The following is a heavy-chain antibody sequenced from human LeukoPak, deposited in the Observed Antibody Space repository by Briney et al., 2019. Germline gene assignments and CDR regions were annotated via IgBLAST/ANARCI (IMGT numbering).Heavy chain of an antibody. D-gene: IGHD3-10*01. Sequence: SETLSLTCTVSSGSISTSNYYWGWVRQPPGKALEWIGNIFYSGSTYYSPSPKSRLTISLDTSRNQFSLKLNSVTAADTAVYYCARHYGSGSGNWFDPWGQGTLVTVSS. CDR2: IFYSGST. CDR3: ARHYGSGSGNWFDP. V-gene: IGHV4-39*07. J-gene: IGHJ5*02. CDR1: SGSISTSNYY.